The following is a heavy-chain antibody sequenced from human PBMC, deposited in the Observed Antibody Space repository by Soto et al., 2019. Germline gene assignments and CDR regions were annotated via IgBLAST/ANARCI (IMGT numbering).Heavy chain of an antibody. Sequence: QVQLVQSGAEVKRPGASVKVSCKASGYTFTSYGISWVRQAPGQGLEWMGWISAYNGNTNYARKLQGRVTMTTDTSTSTAYIELRSLRSDDTAVYYCARFMTYYYDSSGYYASDWGQGTLVTVSS. CDR3: ARFMTYYYDSSGYYASD. J-gene: IGHJ4*02. CDR1: GYTFTSYG. D-gene: IGHD3-22*01. V-gene: IGHV1-18*01. CDR2: ISAYNGNT.